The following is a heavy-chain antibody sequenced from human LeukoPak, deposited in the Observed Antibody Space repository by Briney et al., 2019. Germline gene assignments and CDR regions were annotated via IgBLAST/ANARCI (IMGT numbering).Heavy chain of an antibody. CDR1: GGSISSSSYY. Sequence: SETLSLTCTVSGGSISSSSYYWGWIRQPPGKGLEWIGSIYYSGSTNHNPSLKSRVTISVDTSKNQFSLKLSSVTAADTAVYYCARGKLVVPAAFFDYWGQGTLVTVSS. V-gene: IGHV4-39*07. CDR3: ARGKLVVPAAFFDY. CDR2: IYYSGST. J-gene: IGHJ4*02. D-gene: IGHD2-2*01.